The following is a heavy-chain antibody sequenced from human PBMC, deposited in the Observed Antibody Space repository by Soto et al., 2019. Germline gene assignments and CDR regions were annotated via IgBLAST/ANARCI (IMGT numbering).Heavy chain of an antibody. V-gene: IGHV1-18*01. J-gene: IGHJ4*02. Sequence: QVQLVQSGAEVKKPGASVTVSCKASGYTFTTYGISWVRQAPGQGLEWMGWISTKNSDTVYAQKLQGRLTLTTDTSTNAAYMELRSLTSDDTAVYFWARVSGLNSNGWSDYGGQGTLVTVSS. CDR3: ARVSGLNSNGWSDY. CDR2: ISTKNSDT. D-gene: IGHD6-13*01. CDR1: GYTFTTYG.